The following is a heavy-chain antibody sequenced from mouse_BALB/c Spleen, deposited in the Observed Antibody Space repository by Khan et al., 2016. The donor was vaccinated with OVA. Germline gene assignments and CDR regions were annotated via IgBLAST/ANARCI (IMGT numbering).Heavy chain of an antibody. J-gene: IGHJ4*01. Sequence: VQLQQSGAELMKPGASVQLSCTVSGFNIKDTYMHWVKQRPEQGLEWIGRIDPANGNTKYDPRFQGKATMTADTSSNTAYLQLSSLTSEDTVVYYCAYSLLLSAMDYWGQGTSVTVSS. V-gene: IGHV14-3*02. CDR2: IDPANGNT. D-gene: IGHD1-2*01. CDR3: AYSLLLSAMDY. CDR1: GFNIKDTY.